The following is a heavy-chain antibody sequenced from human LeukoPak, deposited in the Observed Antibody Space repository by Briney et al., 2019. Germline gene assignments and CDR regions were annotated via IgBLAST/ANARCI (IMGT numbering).Heavy chain of an antibody. D-gene: IGHD3-9*01. Sequence: PSETLSLTCTVSGGSISSYYWSWIRQPLGKGLEWIGYIYYSGSSNHNPSLKSRVTMSVDTSKNQLSLNLTSVTAADTAVYYCAAIERLDWILYWGQGTLVTVSS. CDR3: AAIERLDWILY. V-gene: IGHV4-59*01. J-gene: IGHJ4*02. CDR1: GGSISSYY. CDR2: IYYSGSS.